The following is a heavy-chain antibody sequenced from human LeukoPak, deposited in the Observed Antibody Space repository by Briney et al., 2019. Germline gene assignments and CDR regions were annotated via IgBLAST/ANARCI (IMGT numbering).Heavy chain of an antibody. CDR1: GYSISDGNY. V-gene: IGHV4-61*02. Sequence: PSETLSLTCTVSGYSISDGNYWSWIRQPAGKGLEWIGRIYTSGSTNYNPSLKSRVTISVDTSKNQFSLKLSSVTAADTAVYYCARGGYFKVVASLRGRTPNLYYMDVWGKGTTVTVSS. D-gene: IGHD2-15*01. CDR2: IYTSGST. CDR3: ARGGYFKVVASLRGRTPNLYYMDV. J-gene: IGHJ6*03.